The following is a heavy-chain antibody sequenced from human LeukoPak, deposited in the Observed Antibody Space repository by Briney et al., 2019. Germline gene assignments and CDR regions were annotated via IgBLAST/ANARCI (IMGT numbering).Heavy chain of an antibody. Sequence: PGRSLRPSCAASGFTFSSYGMHWVRQAPGKGLEWVAVISYGGSNKFYADSVKGRFTISRDNAKTSLYLQMNSLRDEDTAVYYCARVEQQPRAVCGMDVWGQGTTVTVSS. J-gene: IGHJ6*02. V-gene: IGHV3-30*03. CDR2: ISYGGSNK. D-gene: IGHD6-13*01. CDR3: ARVEQQPRAVCGMDV. CDR1: GFTFSSYG.